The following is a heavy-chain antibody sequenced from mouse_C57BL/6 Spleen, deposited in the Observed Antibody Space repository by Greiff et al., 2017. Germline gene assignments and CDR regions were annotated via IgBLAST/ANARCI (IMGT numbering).Heavy chain of an antibody. CDR3: ARWRLLRAMDY. CDR1: GYAFSSYC. D-gene: IGHD1-1*01. CDR2: IYPGDGDT. J-gene: IGHJ4*01. V-gene: IGHV1-80*01. Sequence: VQLQQSGAELVKPGASVKISCKASGYAFSSYCMNWVKPRPGTGLEWIGQIYPGDGDTNYNGKFKGEATLTADKSSSTAYMQLSSLTSEDSAVYFCARWRLLRAMDYWGQGTSVTVSS.